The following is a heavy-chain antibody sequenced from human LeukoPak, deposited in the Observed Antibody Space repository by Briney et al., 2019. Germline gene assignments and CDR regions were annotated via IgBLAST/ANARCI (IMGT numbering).Heavy chain of an antibody. CDR3: ARDNDKVVDH. CDR2: ITAYNGNR. Sequence: ASVKVSCKTSGYTFSNYGISWVRQAPGQGLEWMGWITAYNGNRLYAQRYQGRITLTTDTSTSTSYMELRSLEYDDTAIYYCARDNDKVVDHWGQGTLVTVSS. CDR1: GYTFSNYG. J-gene: IGHJ4*01. D-gene: IGHD1-1*01. V-gene: IGHV1-18*01.